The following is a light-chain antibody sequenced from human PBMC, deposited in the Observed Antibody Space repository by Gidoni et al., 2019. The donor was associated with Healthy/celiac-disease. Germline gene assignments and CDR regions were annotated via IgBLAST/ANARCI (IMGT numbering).Light chain of an antibody. CDR1: QSVLYSSNNKNY. CDR3: QQYYSTPPIT. CDR2: WAS. J-gene: IGKJ3*01. V-gene: IGKV4-1*01. Sequence: DIVMTQSPDSLAVSLGERATINCQSSQSVLYSSNNKNYLAWYQQKPGQPPKLLIYWASTRESGVPDRVSGSGSGTDFTLTISSLQAEDVAVYYCQQYYSTPPITFGPGTKVDIK.